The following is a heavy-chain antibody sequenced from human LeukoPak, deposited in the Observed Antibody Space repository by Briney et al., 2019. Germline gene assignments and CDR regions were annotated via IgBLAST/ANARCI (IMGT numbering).Heavy chain of an antibody. D-gene: IGHD3-3*01. CDR1: GGSISSGGYY. CDR3: ARVIDDFWSGYYRNWFDP. CDR2: IYYSGST. V-gene: IGHV4-31*11. J-gene: IGHJ5*02. Sequence: SETLSLTCAVSGGSISSGGYYWSWIRQHPGKGLEWIGYIYYSGSTYYNPSLKSRVTISVDTSKNQFSLKLSSVTAADTAVYYCARVIDDFWSGYYRNWFDPWGQGTLVTVSS.